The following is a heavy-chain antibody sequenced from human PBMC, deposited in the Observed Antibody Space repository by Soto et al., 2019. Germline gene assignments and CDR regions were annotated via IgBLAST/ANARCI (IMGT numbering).Heavy chain of an antibody. CDR1: GGSISSYY. CDR2: IYYSGST. Sequence: SETLSLTCTVSGGSISSYYWSWIRQPPGKGLEWIGYIYYSGSTNYNPSLKSRVTISVDTSKNQFSLKLSSVTAADTAVYYCARLVYYDSSGYALFDYWGQGTLVTVSS. V-gene: IGHV4-59*08. CDR3: ARLVYYDSSGYALFDY. D-gene: IGHD3-22*01. J-gene: IGHJ4*02.